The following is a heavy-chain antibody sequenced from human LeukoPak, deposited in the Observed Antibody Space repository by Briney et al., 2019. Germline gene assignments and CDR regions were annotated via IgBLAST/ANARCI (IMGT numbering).Heavy chain of an antibody. J-gene: IGHJ1*01. Sequence: GASVKVSCKTSGYTFRSYYIHWVRQAPGQGLEWMGWISAYNGNTNYAQKLQGRVTMTTDTSTSTAYMELRNLRSDDTAVYYCARAYVGAIHAEYFQHWGQGTLVTVSS. CDR3: ARAYVGAIHAEYFQH. V-gene: IGHV1-18*04. D-gene: IGHD1-26*01. CDR1: GYTFRSYY. CDR2: ISAYNGNT.